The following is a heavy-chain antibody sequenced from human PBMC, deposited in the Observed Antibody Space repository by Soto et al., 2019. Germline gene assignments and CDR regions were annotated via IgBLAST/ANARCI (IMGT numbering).Heavy chain of an antibody. Sequence: PSETLSLTCTVSGGSISSYYWSWIRQPPGKGLEWIGYIYYSGSTNYSPSLKSRVTISVDTSKNQFSLKLSSVTAADTAVYYCAREVNCGGDCYSVGNWFDPWGQGTLVTVSS. CDR3: AREVNCGGDCYSVGNWFDP. CDR2: IYYSGST. CDR1: GGSISSYY. V-gene: IGHV4-59*01. J-gene: IGHJ5*02. D-gene: IGHD2-21*02.